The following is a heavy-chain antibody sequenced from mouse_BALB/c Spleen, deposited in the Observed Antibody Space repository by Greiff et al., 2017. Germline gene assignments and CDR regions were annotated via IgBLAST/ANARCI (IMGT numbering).Heavy chain of an antibody. J-gene: IGHJ3*01. CDR1: GFTFSSYT. V-gene: IGHV5-12-2*01. Sequence: EVKLMESGGGLVQPGGSLKLSCAASGFTFSSYTMSWVRQTPEKRLEWVAYISNGGGSTYYPDTVKGRFTISRDNAKNTLYLQMSSLKSEDTAMYYCARLYYASFAYWGQGTLVTVSA. D-gene: IGHD1-1*02. CDR2: ISNGGGST. CDR3: ARLYYASFAY.